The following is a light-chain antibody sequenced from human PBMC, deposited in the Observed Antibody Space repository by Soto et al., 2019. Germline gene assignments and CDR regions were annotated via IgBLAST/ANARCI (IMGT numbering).Light chain of an antibody. CDR1: NIGSKS. Sequence: SYELTQPPSVSVAPGKTARITCGGNNIGSKSVHWYQQKPGQAPVVVIYYDSDRPSGMPERFSGSNSGNTATLTTSRVEAGDEADYYCQVWDSSSDHSVFGTGTKLTVL. CDR2: YDS. J-gene: IGLJ1*01. V-gene: IGLV3-21*04. CDR3: QVWDSSSDHSV.